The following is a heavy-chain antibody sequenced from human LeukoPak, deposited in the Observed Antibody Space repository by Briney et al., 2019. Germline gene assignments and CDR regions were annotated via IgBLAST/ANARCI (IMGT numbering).Heavy chain of an antibody. D-gene: IGHD2-2*01. V-gene: IGHV1-69*13. CDR1: GGTFSSYA. CDR3: ARDASTRCYLCEVDY. CDR2: IIPIFGTA. Sequence: SVKVSCKASGGTFSSYAISWLRQAPGQGLEWMGGIIPIFGTANYAQKFQGRVTITADESTSTAYMELSSLRSEDTAVYYCARDASTRCYLCEVDYWGQGTLVTVSS. J-gene: IGHJ4*02.